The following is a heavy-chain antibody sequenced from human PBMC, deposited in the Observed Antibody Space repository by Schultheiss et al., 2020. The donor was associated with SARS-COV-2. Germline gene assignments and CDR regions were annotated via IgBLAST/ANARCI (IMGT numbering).Heavy chain of an antibody. CDR3: ARVNYYDSSGYYYFDY. J-gene: IGHJ4*02. V-gene: IGHV4-59*12. CDR2: IYYSGST. CDR1: GGSISSYY. Sequence: GSLRLSCTVSGGSISSYYWSWIRQPPGKGLEWIGYIYYSGSTYYNPSLKSRVTISVDTSKNQFSLKLSSVTAADTAVYYCARVNYYDSSGYYYFDYWGQGTLVTVSS. D-gene: IGHD3-22*01.